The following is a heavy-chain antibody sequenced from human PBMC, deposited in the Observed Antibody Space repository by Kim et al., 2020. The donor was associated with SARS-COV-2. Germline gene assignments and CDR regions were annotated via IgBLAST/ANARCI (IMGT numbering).Heavy chain of an antibody. CDR3: REVGAF. Sequence: GGSLRLSCAASGFTFNSYAMSWVRQAPGKGLEWVSPIYSSGGTTYSADSVERLITISSNTSNNMHHLQMNRLIADNTALYYCREVGAFWGQGPHVTDSS. D-gene: IGHD1-26*01. CDR1: GFTFNSYA. J-gene: IGHJ1*01. V-gene: IGHV3-23*01. CDR2: IYSSGGTT.